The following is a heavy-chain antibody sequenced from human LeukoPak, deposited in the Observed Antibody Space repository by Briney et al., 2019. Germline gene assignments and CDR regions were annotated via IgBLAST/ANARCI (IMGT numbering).Heavy chain of an antibody. D-gene: IGHD1-26*01. J-gene: IGHJ4*02. Sequence: ASVKVSCKASGYTFTSYAMHWVRQAPGQRLEWMGWINAGNGNTKYSQKFQGRVTITRDTSASTAYMELSSLRSEDTAVYYCAREGEWELLGLGAFDYWGQGTLVTVSS. CDR2: INAGNGNT. CDR1: GYTFTSYA. V-gene: IGHV1-3*01. CDR3: AREGEWELLGLGAFDY.